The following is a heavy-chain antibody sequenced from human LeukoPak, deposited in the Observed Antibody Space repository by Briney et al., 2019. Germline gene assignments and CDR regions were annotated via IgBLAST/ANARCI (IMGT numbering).Heavy chain of an antibody. J-gene: IGHJ4*02. D-gene: IGHD3-16*01. CDR2: NYPTGDT. CDR3: ARDLTARGSFDY. V-gene: IGHV4-4*07. CDR1: GVSVTNYY. Sequence: SETLSLTCSVSGVSVTNYYWSWVRQPAGKRLEWIGRNYPTGDTIYNPSLKSRVTMSMDMSKNHLFLKLTSVTAADAAVYYCARDLTARGSFDYWGQGILVSVSS.